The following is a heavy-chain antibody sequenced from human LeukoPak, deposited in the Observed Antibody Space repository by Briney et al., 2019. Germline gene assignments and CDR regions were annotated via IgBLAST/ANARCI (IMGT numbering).Heavy chain of an antibody. Sequence: SETLSLTCAVYGGSFSGYYWSWIRQPPGKGLEWIGYIYYSGSTNYNPSLKSRVTISVDTSKNQFSLKLSSVTAADTAVYYCARVRAFDLEYMDVWGKGTTVTISS. CDR2: IYYSGST. V-gene: IGHV4-59*01. J-gene: IGHJ6*03. D-gene: IGHD3-9*01. CDR3: ARVRAFDLEYMDV. CDR1: GGSFSGYY.